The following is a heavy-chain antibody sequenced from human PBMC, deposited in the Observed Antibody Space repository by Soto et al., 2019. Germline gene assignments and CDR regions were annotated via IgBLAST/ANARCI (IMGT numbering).Heavy chain of an antibody. V-gene: IGHV4-59*01. CDR3: ARRRVGSSSWTVYFDY. CDR1: AGSISSYY. J-gene: IGHJ4*02. D-gene: IGHD6-13*01. Sequence: SETLSRTCTVSAGSISSYYWSWIRQPPGKGLEWIGYIYYSGSTNYNPSLKSRVTISVDTSKNQFSLKLSSVTAADTAVYYCARRRVGSSSWTVYFDYWGQGTLVTVSS. CDR2: IYYSGST.